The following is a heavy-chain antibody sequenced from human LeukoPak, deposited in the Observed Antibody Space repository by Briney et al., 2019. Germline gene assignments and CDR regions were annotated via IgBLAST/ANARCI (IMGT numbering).Heavy chain of an antibody. Sequence: GESLKISCKGSGYSLTSYWIGWVRQMPGKGLEWMGIIYPGDSDTRYSPSFQGQVTILADKSSSSAYLQWSSLKASDTAMYYCARLYIVVVPAATMANGYFDYWGQGTLVTVSS. J-gene: IGHJ4*02. CDR3: ARLYIVVVPAATMANGYFDY. CDR1: GYSLTSYW. CDR2: IYPGDSDT. V-gene: IGHV5-51*01. D-gene: IGHD2-2*01.